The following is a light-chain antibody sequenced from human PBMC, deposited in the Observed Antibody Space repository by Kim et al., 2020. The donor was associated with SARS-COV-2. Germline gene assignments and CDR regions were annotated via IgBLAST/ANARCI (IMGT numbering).Light chain of an antibody. CDR1: SSNIGAGYD. V-gene: IGLV1-40*01. CDR2: GNS. CDR3: QSYDSSLSGSGV. Sequence: VTIAWTGSSSNIGAGYDVHWYQQLPGTAPKLLIYGNSNRPSGVPDRFSGSKSGTSASLAITGLQAEDEADYYCQSYDSSLSGSGVFGTGTKVTVL. J-gene: IGLJ1*01.